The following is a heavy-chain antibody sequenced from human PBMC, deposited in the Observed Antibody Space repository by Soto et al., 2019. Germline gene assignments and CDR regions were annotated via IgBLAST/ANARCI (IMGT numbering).Heavy chain of an antibody. CDR2: ISWDGGIT. V-gene: IGHV3-43*01. CDR3: AKDSYDILTGQKRYFDS. D-gene: IGHD3-9*01. J-gene: IGHJ4*02. CDR1: GFTFNAYT. Sequence: GGSLRLSCAASGFTFNAYTMHWARQAPGKGLEWVSLISWDGGITYYGDSVKGRFTVSRDNSDNSLYLQMTSLRSDDTAFYYCAKDSYDILTGQKRYFDSWGQGT.